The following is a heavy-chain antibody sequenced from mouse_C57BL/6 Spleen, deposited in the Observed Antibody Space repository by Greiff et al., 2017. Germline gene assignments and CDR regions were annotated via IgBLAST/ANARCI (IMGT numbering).Heavy chain of an antibody. D-gene: IGHD2-3*01. J-gene: IGHJ4*01. CDR2: IYPGDGDT. Sequence: QVQLQQSGAELVKPGASVKISCKASGYAFSSYWMNWVKQRPGKGLEWIGLIYPGDGDTNYNGTFKGKATLTADKSSITAYILLSSQTSEDSAFYFCASEDYDDYYAMDYWGQGTSVTVSS. V-gene: IGHV1-80*01. CDR3: ASEDYDDYYAMDY. CDR1: GYAFSSYW.